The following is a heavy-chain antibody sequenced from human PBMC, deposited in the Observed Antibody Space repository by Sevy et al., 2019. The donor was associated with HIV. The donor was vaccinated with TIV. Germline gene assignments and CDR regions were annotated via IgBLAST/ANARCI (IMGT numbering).Heavy chain of an antibody. Sequence: GGSLRLSCAASGFTFNNFNMNWVRQAPGKGLQWVSSISGSSNYIYYAESLKGRFINSRDNVKDTVFLQMNSLRADDTAVYYCARGPPDGSYDYFDSWGQGTLVTVS. V-gene: IGHV3-21*06. J-gene: IGHJ4*02. CDR1: GFTFNNFN. CDR3: ARGPPDGSYDYFDS. D-gene: IGHD1-26*01. CDR2: ISGSSNYI.